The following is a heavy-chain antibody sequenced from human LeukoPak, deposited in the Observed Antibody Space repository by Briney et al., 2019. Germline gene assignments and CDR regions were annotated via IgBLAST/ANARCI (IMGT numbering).Heavy chain of an antibody. V-gene: IGHV3-33*06. CDR3: AKGDNYKPLYFDN. J-gene: IGHJ4*02. Sequence: GGSLRLSCAASGFTFSSHGMHWVRQAPGKGLEWVAVIWYDRSKKFYADSVEGRFTISSDNSKNTLFLQMNSLRDEDTAVYYCAKGDNYKPLYFDNWGQGSLVTVTA. CDR2: IWYDRSKK. D-gene: IGHD1-20*01. CDR1: GFTFSSHG.